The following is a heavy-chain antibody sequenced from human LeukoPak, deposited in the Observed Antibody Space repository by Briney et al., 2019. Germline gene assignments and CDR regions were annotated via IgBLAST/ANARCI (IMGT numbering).Heavy chain of an antibody. CDR1: GGSISSYY. V-gene: IGHV4-59*08. Sequence: PSETLSLTCTVSGGSISSYYWSWIRQPPGKGLEWIGYIYYSGSTNYNPSLKSRVTISVDTSKNQFSLKLSSVTAADTAVYYCARLVRITFGGVISSPWGFDYWGQGTLVTVSS. CDR2: IYYSGST. CDR3: ARLVRITFGGVISSPWGFDY. D-gene: IGHD3-16*02. J-gene: IGHJ4*02.